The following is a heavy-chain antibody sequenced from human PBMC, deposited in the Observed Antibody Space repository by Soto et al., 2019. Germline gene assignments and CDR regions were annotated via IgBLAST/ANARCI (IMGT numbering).Heavy chain of an antibody. V-gene: IGHV3-30*18. Sequence: QVQLVESGGGVVQPGRSLRLSCAASGFTFSSYGMHWVRQAPGKGLEWVAVISYDGSNKYYADSVKGRFTISRDNSKNTLYLQMNSLRAEDTAVYYCAKARWGGIHLFDYWGQGTLVTVSS. CDR1: GFTFSSYG. D-gene: IGHD3-16*01. CDR2: ISYDGSNK. CDR3: AKARWGGIHLFDY. J-gene: IGHJ4*02.